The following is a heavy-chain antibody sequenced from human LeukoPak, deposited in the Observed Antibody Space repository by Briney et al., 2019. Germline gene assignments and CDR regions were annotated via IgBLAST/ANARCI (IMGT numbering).Heavy chain of an antibody. V-gene: IGHV3-53*01. CDR1: GFSVSTKY. Sequence: GGALTLSCEGSGFSVSTKYMNWVRQAPGKGLEWVSILYIGSSTYYTDSVKGRFTVSRDDSKNTLYLHMNSLGVEDTAVYYCARVGDHYHWYLDVWGRGTLVTVSS. CDR3: ARVGDHYHWYLDV. CDR2: LYIGSST. D-gene: IGHD3-10*01. J-gene: IGHJ2*01.